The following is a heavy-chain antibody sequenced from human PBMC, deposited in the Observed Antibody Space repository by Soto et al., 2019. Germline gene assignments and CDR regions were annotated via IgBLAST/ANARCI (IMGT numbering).Heavy chain of an antibody. CDR2: IYYSGST. CDR1: GCSISSSSYY. J-gene: IGHJ4*02. D-gene: IGHD3-3*01. Sequence: PSETLSLTCTVSGCSISSSSYYLGWIRQPPGKGLEWIGSIYYSGSTYYNPSLKSRVTISVDTSKNQFSLKLSSVTAADTAVYYCASPGQYDFWSGSPGPIDYWGQGTLVTVSS. V-gene: IGHV4-39*01. CDR3: ASPGQYDFWSGSPGPIDY.